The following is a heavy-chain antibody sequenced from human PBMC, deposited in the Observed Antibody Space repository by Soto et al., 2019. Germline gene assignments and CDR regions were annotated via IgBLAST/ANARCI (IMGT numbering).Heavy chain of an antibody. CDR1: RYSFTSYW. V-gene: IGHV5-10-1*01. CDR2: IDPSDSYT. J-gene: IGHJ6*02. Sequence: PGESLKISCKGSRYSFTSYWISRVPQMPGKGLELMGRIDPSDSYTNYSPSFQRHVTISADEPSSPAYLQCSSLKASDTAMYYCARRGIPYYYEGSGHAADGHCCMDVWGQGTTVTVSS. CDR3: ARRGIPYYYEGSGHAADGHCCMDV. D-gene: IGHD3-22*01.